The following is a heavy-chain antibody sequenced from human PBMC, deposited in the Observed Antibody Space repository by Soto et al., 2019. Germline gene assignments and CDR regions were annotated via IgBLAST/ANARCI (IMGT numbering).Heavy chain of an antibody. CDR2: ISSSGSTI. CDR1: GFTFSDYY. V-gene: IGHV3-11*01. Sequence: GGSLRLSCAASGFTFSDYYMSWIRQAPGKGLEWVSYISSSGSTIYYADSVKGRFTISRDNAKNSLYLQMNSLRAEDTAVYYCASTLYDILGGWFDPWGQGTLVTVSS. CDR3: ASTLYDILGGWFDP. D-gene: IGHD3-9*01. J-gene: IGHJ5*02.